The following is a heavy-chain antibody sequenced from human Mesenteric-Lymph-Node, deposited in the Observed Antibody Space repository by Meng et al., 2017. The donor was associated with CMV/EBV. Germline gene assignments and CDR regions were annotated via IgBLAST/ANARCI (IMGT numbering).Heavy chain of an antibody. CDR3: AREVIVVVPAAPSQNNWFDP. V-gene: IGHV1-2*02. D-gene: IGHD2-2*01. Sequence: WVRQDPGQGPEWLGGINPNSGGTNYAQKFQGRVTMTRDTSISTAYMELSRLRSDDTAVYYCAREVIVVVPAAPSQNNWFDPWGQGTLVTVSS. J-gene: IGHJ5*02. CDR2: INPNSGGT.